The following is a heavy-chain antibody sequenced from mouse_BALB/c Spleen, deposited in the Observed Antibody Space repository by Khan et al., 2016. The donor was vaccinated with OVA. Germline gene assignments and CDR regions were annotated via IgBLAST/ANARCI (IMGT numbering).Heavy chain of an antibody. Sequence: VQLQQSGPELVKPGASVKIPCKASGYPFTDYNMAWVKQSHGRGLEWIGDIFPNNGGTVYNQKFKGKATLTVDKSSSIAFMELRSLTSEDTAVYYCARHGYGGFAYWGQGTLVTVSA. CDR1: GYPFTDYN. CDR3: ARHGYGGFAY. V-gene: IGHV1-18*01. D-gene: IGHD2-2*01. CDR2: IFPNNGGT. J-gene: IGHJ3*01.